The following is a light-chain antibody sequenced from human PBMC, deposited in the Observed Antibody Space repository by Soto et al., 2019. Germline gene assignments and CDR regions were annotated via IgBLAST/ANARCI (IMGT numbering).Light chain of an antibody. J-gene: IGKJ4*01. Sequence: DIQMTQSPSSLSASVGDRVTITCQASQSISSYLNWYQQKPGKAPKLLIYAASSLQSGVPSRFSGSGSGTDFTLTISSLQPEDSATYYCQQSYSTPLTFGGGTKVEIK. CDR1: QSISSY. V-gene: IGKV1-39*01. CDR3: QQSYSTPLT. CDR2: AAS.